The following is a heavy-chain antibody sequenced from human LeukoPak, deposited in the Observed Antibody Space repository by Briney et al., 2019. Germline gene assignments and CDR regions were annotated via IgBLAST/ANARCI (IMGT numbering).Heavy chain of an antibody. V-gene: IGHV1-18*01. J-gene: IGHJ5*02. D-gene: IGHD6-13*01. CDR3: ARGVLRFNSGYSSSWYWFDP. CDR1: GYTFTSYG. CDR2: ISAYNGNT. Sequence: ASVKVSCKASGYTFTSYGISWVRRAPGQGLEWMGWISAYNGNTNYAQKLQGRVTMTTDTSTSTAYMELRSLRSDDTAVYYCARGVLRFNSGYSSSWYWFDPWGQGTLVTVSS.